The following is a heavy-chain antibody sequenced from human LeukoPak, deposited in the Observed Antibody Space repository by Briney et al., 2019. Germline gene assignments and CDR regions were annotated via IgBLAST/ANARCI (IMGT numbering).Heavy chain of an antibody. Sequence: SETLSLTCTVSGYSISSGYYWGWIRQPPGKGLEWIGTIYHSGSTDYNPSFKSRVTLSVDTSKNQFSLKLSSVTAADTAVYYCARQGFWTGGYYYYYMDVWGKGTTVTVSS. CDR2: IYHSGST. CDR3: ARQGFWTGGYYYYYMDV. D-gene: IGHD3/OR15-3a*01. CDR1: GYSISSGYY. J-gene: IGHJ6*03. V-gene: IGHV4-38-2*02.